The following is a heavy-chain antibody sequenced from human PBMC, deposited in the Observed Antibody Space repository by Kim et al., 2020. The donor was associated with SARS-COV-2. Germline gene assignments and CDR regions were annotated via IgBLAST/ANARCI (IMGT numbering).Heavy chain of an antibody. CDR1: GGSISSYY. CDR3: ARDGYSGYDYWVDY. Sequence: SETLSLTCTVSGGSISSYYWSWIRQPPGKGLEWIGYIYYSGSTNYNPSLKSRVTISVDTSKNQFSLKLSSVTAADTAVYYCARDGYSGYDYWVDYWGQGTLVTVSS. D-gene: IGHD5-12*01. CDR2: IYYSGST. J-gene: IGHJ4*02. V-gene: IGHV4-59*01.